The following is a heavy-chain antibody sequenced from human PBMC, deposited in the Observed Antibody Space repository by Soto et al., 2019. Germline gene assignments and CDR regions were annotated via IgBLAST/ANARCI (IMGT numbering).Heavy chain of an antibody. CDR3: ARDRVGLDY. CDR2: ISTTRTTI. V-gene: IGHV3-48*02. J-gene: IGHJ4*02. Sequence: EVQLVESGGGLVQPGGSRKLSCEASGFTFSNNNMNWVRQAPGKGLEWLAYISTTRTTIYYADSVKGRFTIARDNVKSSLYLYMNSLRDEDTAVYYCARDRVGLDYWGQGTLVTVSS. D-gene: IGHD3-16*01. CDR1: GFTFSNNN.